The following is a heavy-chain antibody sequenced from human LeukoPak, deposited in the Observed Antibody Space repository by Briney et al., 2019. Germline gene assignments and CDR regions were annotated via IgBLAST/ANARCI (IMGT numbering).Heavy chain of an antibody. V-gene: IGHV3-73*01. D-gene: IGHD4-17*01. J-gene: IGHJ3*02. CDR3: TRIDNPDYGDYMNAFDI. CDR1: GFTFSGSA. CDR2: IRSKANNYET. Sequence: GGSLKLSCAASGFTFSGSAMHWVRQASGKGLEWVGRIRSKANNYETIYAASVKGRFTISRDDSKNTAYLQMTSLKTEDTALYYCTRIDNPDYGDYMNAFDIWGQGTTVTVSS.